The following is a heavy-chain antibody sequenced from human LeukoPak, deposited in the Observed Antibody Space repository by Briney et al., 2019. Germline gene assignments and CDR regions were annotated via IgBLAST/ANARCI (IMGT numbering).Heavy chain of an antibody. Sequence: SETLSLTCTVYGGSISSHYWSWIRQPPGKGLEWIGYIYYSGSTYYNPSLKSRVTISVDTSKNQFSLKLSSVTAADTAGYYCARRRNSYGPDYGGQGTLVTVSS. J-gene: IGHJ4*02. CDR2: IYYSGST. CDR1: GGSISSHY. CDR3: ARRRNSYGPDY. D-gene: IGHD5-18*01. V-gene: IGHV4-59*08.